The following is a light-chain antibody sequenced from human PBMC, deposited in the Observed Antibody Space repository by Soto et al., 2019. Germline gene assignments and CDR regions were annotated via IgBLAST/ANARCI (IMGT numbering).Light chain of an antibody. CDR2: GAS. J-gene: IGKJ4*02. CDR3: QQYGSSGT. Sequence: EIVLTQSPGTLSLSPAERATLSCRASQSVSNNYLAWYQQKPGQAPRLLIYGASNRATGIPDRFSGSGSGTDFTLTISRLELEDFAVYYWQQYGSSGTFGEGTQVDIK. CDR1: QSVSNNY. V-gene: IGKV3-20*01.